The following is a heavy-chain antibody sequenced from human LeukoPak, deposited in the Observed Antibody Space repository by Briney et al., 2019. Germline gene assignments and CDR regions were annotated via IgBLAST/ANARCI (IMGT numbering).Heavy chain of an antibody. CDR2: INPSSGAT. V-gene: IGHV1-2*02. Sequence: ASVKVSCKASGYTFIGYYIHWVRQAPGQGLEWMGWINPSSGATNYAQKFQGRVTMSRDTSISTAYMELSRLRSDDTAVYYCARADEYRSEYYFDYWGQGTLVTVSS. CDR1: GYTFIGYY. CDR3: ARADEYRSEYYFDY. J-gene: IGHJ4*02. D-gene: IGHD6-6*01.